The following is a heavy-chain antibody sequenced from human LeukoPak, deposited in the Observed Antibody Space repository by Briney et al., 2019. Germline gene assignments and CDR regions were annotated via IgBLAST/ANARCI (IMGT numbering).Heavy chain of an antibody. D-gene: IGHD5-12*01. Sequence: ASVKVSCKASGYTFTNYGVSWVRQAPGQGLEWMGWISAYNGDTNYAQKLQGRVTMTTDTSTSRAYMELRSLRSDDTAIYYCAREYSGYDWGYFDYWGQGTLVTVSS. CDR3: AREYSGYDWGYFDY. V-gene: IGHV1-18*01. CDR2: ISAYNGDT. J-gene: IGHJ4*02. CDR1: GYTFTNYG.